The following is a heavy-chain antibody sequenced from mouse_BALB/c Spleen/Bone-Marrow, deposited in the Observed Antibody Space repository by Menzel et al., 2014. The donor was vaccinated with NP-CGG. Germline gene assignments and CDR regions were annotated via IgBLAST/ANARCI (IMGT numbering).Heavy chain of an antibody. V-gene: IGHV3-2*02. J-gene: IGHJ4*01. CDR1: GYSITSDYA. Sequence: EVHLVESGPGLVKPSQSLSLTCTVTGYSITSDYAWNWIRQFPGNKLEWMGYISYSGNTNYNPSLKSRISITRDTSKNQFFLQLSSVTTEDTATYYCARGGYDDAMDYWGQGTSVTVSS. CDR2: ISYSGNT. D-gene: IGHD2-2*01. CDR3: ARGGYDDAMDY.